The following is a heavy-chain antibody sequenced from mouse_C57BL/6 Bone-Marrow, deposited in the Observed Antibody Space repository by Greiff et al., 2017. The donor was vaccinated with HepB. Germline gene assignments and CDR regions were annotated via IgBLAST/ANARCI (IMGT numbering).Heavy chain of an antibody. D-gene: IGHD2-5*01. Sequence: DVHLVESEGGLVQPGSSMKLSCTASGFTFSDYYMAWVRQVPEKGLEWVANINYDGSSTYYLDSLKSRFIISRDNAKNILYLQMSSLKSEDTATYYCARDGYSNYYAMDYWGQGTSVTVSS. V-gene: IGHV5-16*01. CDR3: ARDGYSNYYAMDY. CDR1: GFTFSDYY. J-gene: IGHJ4*01. CDR2: INYDGSST.